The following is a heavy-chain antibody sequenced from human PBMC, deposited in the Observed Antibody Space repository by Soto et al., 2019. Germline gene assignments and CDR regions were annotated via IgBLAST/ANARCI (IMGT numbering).Heavy chain of an antibody. D-gene: IGHD3-10*01. CDR2: IYYSGST. CDR1: GGFISSSSSD. V-gene: IGHV4-39*01. J-gene: IGHJ3*02. CDR3: EIRYGLRAYDI. Sequence: PSGALSLTCTFAGGFISSSSSDWGWIRQPPGKGLEWIGRIYYSGSTYSNPSLRSPVTISVDTSKNQLSLMLSSVPATDTAVYFSEIRYGLRAYDIWSRRAMVTVSS.